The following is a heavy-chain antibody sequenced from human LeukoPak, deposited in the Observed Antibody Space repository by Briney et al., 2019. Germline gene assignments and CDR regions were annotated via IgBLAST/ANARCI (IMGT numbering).Heavy chain of an antibody. V-gene: IGHV3-30*04. CDR2: ISYDGSNK. J-gene: IGHJ6*02. Sequence: PGRSLRLSCAASGFTFSSYAMHWVRQAPGKGLEWVAVISYDGSNKYYADSVKGRFTISRDNSKNTLYLQMNSLRAEDTAVYYCAKDDDYVWGSSLYYYGMDVWGQGTTVTVSS. CDR3: AKDDDYVWGSSLYYYGMDV. CDR1: GFTFSSYA. D-gene: IGHD3-16*01.